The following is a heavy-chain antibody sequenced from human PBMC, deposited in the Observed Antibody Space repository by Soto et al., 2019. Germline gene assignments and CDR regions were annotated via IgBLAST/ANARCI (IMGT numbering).Heavy chain of an antibody. CDR3: ARHEGWTGPDQ. Sequence: SETLSLTCVVSGASIGSGGWWSWVRQPPGKGLEWIAEIFHDGNTNYSPSLKSRVTISVDKSQNQFSLNVYSVTAADTAVYYCARHEGWTGPDQWGQGTLVTVSS. D-gene: IGHD2-8*02. CDR2: IFHDGNT. V-gene: IGHV4-4*02. J-gene: IGHJ5*02. CDR1: GASIGSGGW.